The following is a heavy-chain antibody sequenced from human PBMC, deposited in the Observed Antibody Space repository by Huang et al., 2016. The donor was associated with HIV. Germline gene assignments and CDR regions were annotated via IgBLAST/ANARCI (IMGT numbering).Heavy chain of an antibody. CDR2: RHYDGSNR. D-gene: IGHD3-22*01. V-gene: IGHV3-30*02. Sequence: QVQLVESGGGVVQPGGSLRLSCAASGFTFSSYGMHWVRQGPGKGLEWVACRHYDGSNRYYADSGKGRFTISRDNSKNTLDLQMNSLRAEDTAVYFCAKFGSSGYLPRYSFDYWGQGTLVTVSS. CDR1: GFTFSSYG. CDR3: AKFGSSGYLPRYSFDY. J-gene: IGHJ4*02.